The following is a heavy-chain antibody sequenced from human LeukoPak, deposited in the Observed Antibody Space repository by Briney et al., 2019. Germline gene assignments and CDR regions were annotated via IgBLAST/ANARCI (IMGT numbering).Heavy chain of an antibody. J-gene: IGHJ5*02. CDR3: ARSPDIVVVVAAWGWFDP. V-gene: IGHV1-3*01. D-gene: IGHD2-15*01. Sequence: PWASVKVSCKASGYTFTSYAMHWVRQAPGQRLEWMGWINAGNGNTNYSQKFQGRLTITRDTSASTAYMELSSLRSEDTAVYYCARSPDIVVVVAAWGWFDPWGQGTLVTVSS. CDR2: INAGNGNT. CDR1: GYTFTSYA.